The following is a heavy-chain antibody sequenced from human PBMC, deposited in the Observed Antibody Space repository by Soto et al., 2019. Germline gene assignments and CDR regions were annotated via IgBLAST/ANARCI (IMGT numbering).Heavy chain of an antibody. D-gene: IGHD6-19*01. CDR1: GFTFSSYA. CDR2: MSGTGGST. J-gene: IGHJ4*02. V-gene: IGHV3-23*01. Sequence: EVQLLESGGGLVQPGRSRRLSCAASGFTFSSYAMNWVRQAPGKGLEGVSAMSGTGGSTYYADSVKGRFTISRDNSKNTLYLQMNSLRVEDTAVFYCAKAGFSSGWSPSYFDYWGQGTLVTVSS. CDR3: AKAGFSSGWSPSYFDY.